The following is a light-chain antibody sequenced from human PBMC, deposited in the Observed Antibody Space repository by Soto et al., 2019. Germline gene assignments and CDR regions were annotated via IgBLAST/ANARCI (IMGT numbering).Light chain of an antibody. CDR2: GAS. CDR1: RTVSNR. V-gene: IGKV3-15*01. CDR3: QQYHTWPIT. Sequence: DILMTQSPDTLSVSPGERVTLSCRASRTVSNRLAWYQHKPGQAPRLLISGASTGATGIPARFSGSGSGTEFTLTISSLQSEDCAIYYCQQYHTWPITFGGGTKVDIK. J-gene: IGKJ4*01.